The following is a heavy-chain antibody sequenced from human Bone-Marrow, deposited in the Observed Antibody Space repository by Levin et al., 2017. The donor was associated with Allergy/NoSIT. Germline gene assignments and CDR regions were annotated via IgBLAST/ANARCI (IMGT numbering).Heavy chain of an antibody. V-gene: IGHV3-30*04. D-gene: IGHD6-6*01. J-gene: IGHJ6*02. CDR1: GFTFSSYA. Sequence: GGSLRLSCAASGFTFSSYAMHWVRQAPGKGLEWVAVISYDGSNKYYADSVKGRFTISRDNSKNTLYLQMNSLRAEDTAVYYCARDQEYSSSSNAHYYYGMDVWGQGTTVTVSS. CDR2: ISYDGSNK. CDR3: ARDQEYSSSSNAHYYYGMDV.